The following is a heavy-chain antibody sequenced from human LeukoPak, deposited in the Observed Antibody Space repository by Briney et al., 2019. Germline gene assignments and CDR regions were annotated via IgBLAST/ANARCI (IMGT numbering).Heavy chain of an antibody. CDR1: GYTFTSYY. J-gene: IGHJ6*03. CDR2: INPSGGST. V-gene: IGHV1-46*01. D-gene: IGHD5-18*01. Sequence: ASVKVSCKASGYTFTSYYMHWVRQAPGQGLEWMGIINPSGGSTSYAQKFQGRVTMTRDTSTSTVYMELSSLRSDDTAVYYCARSRGYSYGNYYYYYYMDVWGKGTTVTVSS. CDR3: ARSRGYSYGNYYYYYYMDV.